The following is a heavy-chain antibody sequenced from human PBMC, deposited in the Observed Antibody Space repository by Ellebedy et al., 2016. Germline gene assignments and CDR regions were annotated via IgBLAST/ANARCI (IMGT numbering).Heavy chain of an antibody. Sequence: ASVKVSXXASGYTFTTYAIHWVRQAPGQGLEWMGWISAYNGNTNYAQKLQGRVTMTTDTSTSTAYMELRSLRSDDTAVYYCARDHPSYYDILTGYSESAEYFQHWGQGTLVTVSS. J-gene: IGHJ1*01. CDR1: GYTFTTYA. D-gene: IGHD3-9*01. V-gene: IGHV1-18*01. CDR2: ISAYNGNT. CDR3: ARDHPSYYDILTGYSESAEYFQH.